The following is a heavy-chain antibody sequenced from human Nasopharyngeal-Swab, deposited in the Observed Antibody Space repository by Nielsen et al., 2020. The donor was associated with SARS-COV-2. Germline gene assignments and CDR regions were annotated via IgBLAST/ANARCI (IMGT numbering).Heavy chain of an antibody. J-gene: IGHJ3*02. CDR3: AKNIGDYVKFAFDI. D-gene: IGHD4-17*01. Sequence: SETLSLTCSVSGASINSDTYYWAWIRQSAGSGLEWIGRITPRGHTYYNPSFTSRATISVDTSKNHFSLKLTSVTAEDTAVYYCAKNIGDYVKFAFDIWGPGTMVTVSS. CDR1: GASINSDTYY. V-gene: IGHV4-61*02. CDR2: ITPRGHT.